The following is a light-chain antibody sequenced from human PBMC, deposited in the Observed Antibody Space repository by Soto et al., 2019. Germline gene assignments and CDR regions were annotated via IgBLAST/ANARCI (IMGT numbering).Light chain of an antibody. V-gene: IGKV3-11*01. CDR2: DAS. J-gene: IGKJ1*01. CDR3: QQRISWPPAWA. Sequence: EIVLTQSPGTLSVSPGERATVSCRASQTVSSGFLAWYQQKPGQAPTLLIDDASNRATGIPARFSASGSGTDFTLTISSLEPEDFAVYYCQQRISWPPAWAFGQGTKVDIK. CDR1: QTVSSG.